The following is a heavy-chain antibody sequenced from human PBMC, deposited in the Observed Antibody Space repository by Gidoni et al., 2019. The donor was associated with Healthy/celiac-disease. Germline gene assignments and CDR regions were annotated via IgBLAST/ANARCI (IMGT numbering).Heavy chain of an antibody. CDR1: GFTFSGSA. Sequence: EVQLVESGGGLVQPGGSLKLSCAASGFTFSGSALHWVRQASGKGLAWVGRIRSKANSYATAYAGSVKGRFTISRDDSKNTAYLQMNSLKTEDTAVYYCTRLVGSYVPPGDAFDIWGQGTMVTVSS. J-gene: IGHJ3*02. CDR3: TRLVGSYVPPGDAFDI. D-gene: IGHD3-10*02. V-gene: IGHV3-73*01. CDR2: IRSKANSYAT.